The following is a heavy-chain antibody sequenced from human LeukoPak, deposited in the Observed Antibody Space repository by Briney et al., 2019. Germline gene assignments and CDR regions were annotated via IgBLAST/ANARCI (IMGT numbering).Heavy chain of an antibody. J-gene: IGHJ3*02. D-gene: IGHD5-24*01. Sequence: GGSLRLSCAASGFTFSSYAMHWVRQAPGKGLEWVAVISYDGSNKYYADSVKGRFTISRDNSKNTLYLQMNSLRAEDTAVYYCARESGPLRVMAGDAFDIWGQGTMVTVSS. CDR1: GFTFSSYA. CDR2: ISYDGSNK. V-gene: IGHV3-30-3*01. CDR3: ARESGPLRVMAGDAFDI.